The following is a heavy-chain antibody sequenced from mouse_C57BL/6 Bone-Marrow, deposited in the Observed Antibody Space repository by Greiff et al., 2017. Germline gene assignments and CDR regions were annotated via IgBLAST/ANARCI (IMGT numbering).Heavy chain of an antibody. V-gene: IGHV1-78*01. D-gene: IGHD1-1*01. J-gene: IGHJ2*01. CDR2: IYPRDGSP. CDR3: ASEGYPVGYFDY. Sequence: QVQLKESDAELVKPGASVKISCKVSGYTFTDHTIHWMKQRPEQGLEWIGYIYPRDGSPKYNEKFKGKATLTADKSSSTAYMQLNGLTSEDSAVYFCASEGYPVGYFDYWGQGTTLTVSS. CDR1: GYTFTDHT.